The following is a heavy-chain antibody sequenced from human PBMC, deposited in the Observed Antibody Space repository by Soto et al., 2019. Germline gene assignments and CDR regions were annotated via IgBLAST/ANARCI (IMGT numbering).Heavy chain of an antibody. CDR3: ARHEGLYSSTWYVHY. D-gene: IGHD6-13*01. Sequence: SETLSLTCTVSGGSISSSSYYWGWIRQPPGGGLEWIGSIYYSGGTYYNPSLKSRVTISVDTSKNQFSLKLSSVTAADTALYYCARHEGLYSSTWYVHYWGQGTLVTVSS. CDR2: IYYSGGT. CDR1: GGSISSSSYY. V-gene: IGHV4-39*01. J-gene: IGHJ4*02.